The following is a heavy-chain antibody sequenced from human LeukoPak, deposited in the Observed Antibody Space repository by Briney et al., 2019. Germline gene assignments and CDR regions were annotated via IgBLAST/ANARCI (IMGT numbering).Heavy chain of an antibody. D-gene: IGHD6-13*01. CDR2: IIPILGIA. CDR1: GGTFSSYA. J-gene: IGHJ4*02. Sequence: VASLKVSCKASGGTFSSYAISWVRQAPGQGLEWMGRIIPILGIANYAQKFQGRVTITADKSTSTAYMELSSLRSEDTAVYYCARDRVVSSWHDYWGQGTLVTVSS. CDR3: ARDRVVSSWHDY. V-gene: IGHV1-69*04.